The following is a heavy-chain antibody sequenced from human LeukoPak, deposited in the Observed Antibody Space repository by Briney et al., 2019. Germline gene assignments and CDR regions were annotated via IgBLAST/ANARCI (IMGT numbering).Heavy chain of an antibody. D-gene: IGHD2-15*01. CDR1: GFTFSIYA. V-gene: IGHV3-23*01. CDR2: ISGSGGGT. Sequence: PGGSLRLSCAASGFTFSIYAMAWVRQAPGKGLEWVSAISGSGGGTYYADSVKDRFTISRDNSKNTLYLQMNSLRAEDTAVYYCAKLVAAKRFEEFDYWGQGTLVTVSS. CDR3: AKLVAAKRFEEFDY. J-gene: IGHJ4*02.